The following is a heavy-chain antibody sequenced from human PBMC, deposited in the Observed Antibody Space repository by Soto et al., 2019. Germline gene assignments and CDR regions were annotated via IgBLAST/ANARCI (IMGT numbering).Heavy chain of an antibody. CDR3: ARVPYSSSPRYYYYYGMDV. J-gene: IGHJ6*02. V-gene: IGHV4-34*01. CDR1: GESFGVYY. CDR2: INHSGST. Sequence: TSETLSLTCAVYGESFGVYYWSWIRQPPGKGLEWIGEINHSGSTNSNPSLKSRVTISVDTSKNQFSLKLTSVTAADTAVYYCARVPYSSSPRYYYYYGMDVWGQGTTVTVSS. D-gene: IGHD6-13*01.